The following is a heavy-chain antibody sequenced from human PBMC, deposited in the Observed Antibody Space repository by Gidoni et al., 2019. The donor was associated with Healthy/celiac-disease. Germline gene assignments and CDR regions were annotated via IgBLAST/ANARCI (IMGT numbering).Heavy chain of an antibody. V-gene: IGHV3-23*01. CDR2: SSGSGGRT. J-gene: IGHJ4*02. Sequence: EVQLLESGGGLVQPGGSLRLSCAASGFTFTSYAMRGVRQAPGKGLEWVSASSGSGGRTYYADSVKGRFTISRDNSKNTLYLQMNSLRAEDTAVYYCAKDITMIVVVTAWDYWGQGTLVTASS. D-gene: IGHD3-22*01. CDR1: GFTFTSYA. CDR3: AKDITMIVVVTAWDY.